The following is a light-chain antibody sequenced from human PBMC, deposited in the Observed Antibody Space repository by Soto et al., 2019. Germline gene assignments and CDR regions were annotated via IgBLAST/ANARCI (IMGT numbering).Light chain of an antibody. CDR1: QRVGIN. CDR2: SAS. CDR3: QQYNGWPRT. V-gene: IGKV3-15*01. J-gene: IGKJ1*01. Sequence: EIVISHSPATLSVSPCETATLSFRASQRVGINLAWYQQKPGQAPRLLIYSASTRASGIPDRFSGSGSGTEFTLTISSLQSEDFAFFYCQQYNGWPRTFGQGTKVDNK.